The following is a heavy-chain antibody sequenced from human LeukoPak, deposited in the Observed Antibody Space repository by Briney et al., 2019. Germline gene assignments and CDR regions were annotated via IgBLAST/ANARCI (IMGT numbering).Heavy chain of an antibody. V-gene: IGHV1-69*04. J-gene: IGHJ6*02. CDR3: AREPGYCSGGSCYYYYYGMDV. Sequence: SVTVSFTSSGGTFTIYAISWVRQAPGQGLEWMGRIIPILGIANYAQKFQGRVTITADKSTSTAYMELSSLRSEDTAVYYCAREPGYCSGGSCYYYYYGMDVWGQGTTVTVSS. CDR2: IIPILGIA. D-gene: IGHD2-15*01. CDR1: GGTFTIYA.